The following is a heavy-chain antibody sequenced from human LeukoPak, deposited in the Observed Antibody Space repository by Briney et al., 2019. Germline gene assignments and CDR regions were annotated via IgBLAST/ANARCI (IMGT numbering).Heavy chain of an antibody. Sequence: ASVKVSCKASGYTFTSYGISWVRQAPGQGLEWMGWISAYNGNTNYAQKLQGRVTMTTDTSTSTAYMELRSLRSDDTAVYYCARAAYSSSRDHTSYYYYYMDVWGKGTTVTISS. J-gene: IGHJ6*03. V-gene: IGHV1-18*01. CDR2: ISAYNGNT. D-gene: IGHD6-13*01. CDR3: ARAAYSSSRDHTSYYYYYMDV. CDR1: GYTFTSYG.